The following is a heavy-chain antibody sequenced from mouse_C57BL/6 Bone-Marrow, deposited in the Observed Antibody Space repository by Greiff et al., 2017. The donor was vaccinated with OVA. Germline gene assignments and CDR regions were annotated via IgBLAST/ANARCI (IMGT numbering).Heavy chain of an antibody. D-gene: IGHD2-5*01. CDR3: ASYYSKGLFDY. V-gene: IGHV1-81*01. J-gene: IGHJ2*01. Sequence: VQLQQSGAELARPGASVKLSCKASGYTFTSYGISWVKQRTGQGLEWIGEIYPRSGNTYYNEKFKGKATLTADKSSSTAYMELRSLTSEDSAVDFCASYYSKGLFDYWGQGTTLTVSS. CDR1: GYTFTSYG. CDR2: IYPRSGNT.